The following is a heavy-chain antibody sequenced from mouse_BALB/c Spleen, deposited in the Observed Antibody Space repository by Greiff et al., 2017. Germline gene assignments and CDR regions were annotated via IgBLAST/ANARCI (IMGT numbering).Heavy chain of an antibody. CDR1: GFTFSSYA. D-gene: IGHD2-2*01. CDR3: ARDGYDWAMDY. CDR2: ISSGGSYT. J-gene: IGHJ4*01. Sequence: DVMLVESGGGLVKPGGSLKLSCAASGFTFSSYAMSWVRQSPEKRLEWVAEISSGGSYTYYPDTVTGRFTISRDNAKNTLYLEMSSLRSEDTAMYYCARDGYDWAMDYWGQGTSVTVSS. V-gene: IGHV5-9-4*01.